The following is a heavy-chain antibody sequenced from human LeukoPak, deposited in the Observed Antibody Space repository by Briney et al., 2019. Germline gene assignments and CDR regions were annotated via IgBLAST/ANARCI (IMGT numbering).Heavy chain of an antibody. V-gene: IGHV4-59*12. Sequence: SETLSLTCTVSGGSISSYYWSWIRQPPGKGLEWIGYIYYSGSTNYNPSLKSRVTMSVDTSKNQFSLKLSSVTAADTAVYYCARDSLYYYDSSARRYFDYWGQGTLVTVSS. J-gene: IGHJ4*02. CDR1: GGSISSYY. CDR2: IYYSGST. D-gene: IGHD3-22*01. CDR3: ARDSLYYYDSSARRYFDY.